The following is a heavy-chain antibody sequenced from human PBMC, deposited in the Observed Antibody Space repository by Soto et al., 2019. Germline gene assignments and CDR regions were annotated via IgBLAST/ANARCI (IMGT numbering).Heavy chain of an antibody. J-gene: IGHJ3*02. Sequence: GGSLRLSCAASGFTVSSNYMSWVRQAPGKGLEWVSVIYSGGSTYYADSVKGRFTISRHNSKNTLYLQMNSLRAEDTAVYYCAREVTGTRHAFDIWGQGTMVTVSS. CDR2: IYSGGST. CDR3: AREVTGTRHAFDI. V-gene: IGHV3-53*04. D-gene: IGHD1-20*01. CDR1: GFTVSSNY.